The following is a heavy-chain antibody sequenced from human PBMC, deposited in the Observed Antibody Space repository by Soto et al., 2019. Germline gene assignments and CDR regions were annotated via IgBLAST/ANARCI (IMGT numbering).Heavy chain of an antibody. CDR1: GGTFSSYA. D-gene: IGHD5-18*01. Sequence: QVQLVQSGAEVKKPGSSVKVSCKASGGTFSSYAISWVRQAPGQGLEWMGGIIPIFGTANYAQKFQGRVTITADESTSTAYMELSSLRSEDTAVYYCARNKGVSSADTAMDYYYYGMDVWGQGTTVTVSS. J-gene: IGHJ6*02. V-gene: IGHV1-69*01. CDR3: ARNKGVSSADTAMDYYYYGMDV. CDR2: IIPIFGTA.